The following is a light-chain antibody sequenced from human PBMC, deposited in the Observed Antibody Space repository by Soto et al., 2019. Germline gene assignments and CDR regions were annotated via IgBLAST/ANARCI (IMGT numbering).Light chain of an antibody. Sequence: DIQLTQSPSTLSASVGDRVSITCRASQSISSWLAWYQQKPGQAPKLLIYKASTLERGVPSRFSGSGSGTEFTLTINSLQPDDFATYYCQQYESYSPMFTFGQGTKVDIK. CDR3: QQYESYSPMFT. CDR2: KAS. J-gene: IGKJ2*01. CDR1: QSISSW. V-gene: IGKV1-5*03.